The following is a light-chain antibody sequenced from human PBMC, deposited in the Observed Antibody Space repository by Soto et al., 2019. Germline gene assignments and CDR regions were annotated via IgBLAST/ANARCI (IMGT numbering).Light chain of an antibody. V-gene: IGKV3-15*01. J-gene: IGKJ1*01. CDR2: GAS. CDR3: QQYNNWPS. Sequence: EIVMTQSPATVSLSPGERATLSCRASPGVSNTLAWYQQRPGQAPRLLIYGASIRAPGIPARFSGGGSGTEFTLTITSLQSEDFAVYYCQQYNNWPSLGQGTKVDIK. CDR1: PGVSNT.